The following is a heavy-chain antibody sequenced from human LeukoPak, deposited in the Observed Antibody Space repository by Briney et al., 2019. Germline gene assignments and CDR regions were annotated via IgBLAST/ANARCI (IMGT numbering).Heavy chain of an antibody. CDR2: INHSGST. D-gene: IGHD3-10*01. CDR1: GGSISTYY. Sequence: PSETLSLTCTVSGGSISTYYWSWIRQPPGKGLEWIGEINHSGSTNYNPSLKSRVTISVDTSKNQFSLKLSSVTAADTAVYYCARQAHYGSGSYPYYFDYWGQGTLVTVSS. CDR3: ARQAHYGSGSYPYYFDY. V-gene: IGHV4-34*01. J-gene: IGHJ4*02.